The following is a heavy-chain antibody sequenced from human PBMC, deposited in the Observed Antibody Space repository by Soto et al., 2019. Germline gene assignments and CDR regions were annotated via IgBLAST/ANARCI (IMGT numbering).Heavy chain of an antibody. V-gene: IGHV4-59*12. D-gene: IGHD2-8*02. J-gene: IGHJ4*02. CDR1: GGSISGYY. CDR3: ARDKITGLFDY. CDR2: IYYTGST. Sequence: PSETLSLTCTVSGGSISGYYWSWIRQPPGKGLEWIGYIYYTGSTNYNPSLKSRVTISVDTSKNQFSLTLTSVTAADTAVYYCARDKITGLFDYWGQGTLVTVSS.